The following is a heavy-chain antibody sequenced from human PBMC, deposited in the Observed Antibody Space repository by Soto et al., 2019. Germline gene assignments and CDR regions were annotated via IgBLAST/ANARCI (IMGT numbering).Heavy chain of an antibody. CDR3: ARDLGYYESSGYFDY. J-gene: IGHJ4*02. D-gene: IGHD3-22*01. CDR2: IGSSDNII. Sequence: NPGVSLRLSCAASGFTFSDYYMSWIRQAPGKGLEWVSYIGSSDNIIYYADSVKGRFTISRDNAKNSLYLQMNSLRAEDTAVYYCARDLGYYESSGYFDYWGQGTLVTVSS. V-gene: IGHV3-11*01. CDR1: GFTFSDYY.